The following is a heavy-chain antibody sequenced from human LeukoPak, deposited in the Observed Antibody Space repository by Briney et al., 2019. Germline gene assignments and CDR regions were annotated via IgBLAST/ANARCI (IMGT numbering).Heavy chain of an antibody. D-gene: IGHD6-19*01. J-gene: IGHJ5*02. CDR2: ISRSSSYI. V-gene: IGHV3-21*01. Sequence: PGGSLRLSCAASGFTFSSYGMHWVRQAPGKGLEWVSSISRSSSYIYYADSVKGRFAVSRDNSKNTLYLQMNSLTTEDTAVYYCAKGSHSSGWPEDWFDPWGQGTLVTVSS. CDR1: GFTFSSYG. CDR3: AKGSHSSGWPEDWFDP.